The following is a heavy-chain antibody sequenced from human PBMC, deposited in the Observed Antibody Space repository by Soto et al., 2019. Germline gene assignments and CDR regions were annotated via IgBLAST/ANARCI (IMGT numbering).Heavy chain of an antibody. V-gene: IGHV3-30*18. J-gene: IGHJ6*02. CDR1: GFTFSNYG. CDR2: ILYDGSDK. D-gene: IGHD3-10*01. Sequence: QVQLVESGGGVVQPGRSLRLSCAASGFTFSNYGMHWVRQAPGKGLEWVAFILYDGSDKYFADSVKGRFTISRDNSKNTLDLQMNSLRAEDTAVYYCAKDRIVMIRGVMNYYGMDVWGQGTTVNVS. CDR3: AKDRIVMIRGVMNYYGMDV.